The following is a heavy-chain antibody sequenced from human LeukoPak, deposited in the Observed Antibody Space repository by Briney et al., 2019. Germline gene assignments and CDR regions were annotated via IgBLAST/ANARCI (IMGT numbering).Heavy chain of an antibody. J-gene: IGHJ3*02. CDR1: GFTFSSYA. CDR2: ISSNGGSI. D-gene: IGHD6-13*01. V-gene: IGHV3-64D*06. Sequence: GVTVRLSCSASGFTFSSYAMHWVRQAPGKGLEYVSVISSNGGSIYYADSVKGRFTISRDNSKNTLYLQMSSLRAEDTAVYFCVKSYSSSWLDAFDIWGQGTMVT. CDR3: VKSYSSSWLDAFDI.